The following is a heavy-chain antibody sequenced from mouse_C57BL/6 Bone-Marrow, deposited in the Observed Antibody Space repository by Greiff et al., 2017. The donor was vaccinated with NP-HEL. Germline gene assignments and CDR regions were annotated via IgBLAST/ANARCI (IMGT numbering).Heavy chain of an antibody. D-gene: IGHD1-1*01. J-gene: IGHJ3*01. Sequence: VQLKESGPGLVKPSQSLSLTCSVTGYSITSGYYWNWIRQFPGNKLEWMGYISYDGSNNYNPSLKNRISITRDTSKNQFFLKLNSVTTEDTATYYCARAKNLLPFAYWGQGTLVTVSA. CDR3: ARAKNLLPFAY. CDR1: GYSITSGYY. V-gene: IGHV3-6*01. CDR2: ISYDGSN.